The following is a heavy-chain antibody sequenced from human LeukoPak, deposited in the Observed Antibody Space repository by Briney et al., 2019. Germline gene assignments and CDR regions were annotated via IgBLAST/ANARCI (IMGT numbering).Heavy chain of an antibody. CDR2: INHSGST. D-gene: IGHD6-19*01. CDR1: GGSFSGYY. J-gene: IGHJ5*02. Sequence: SETLSLTCAVYGGSFSGYYWSWIRQPPGKGLEWIGEINHSGSTNYNPSLKSRVTISVDTSKNQFSLKLSSVTAADTAVYYCARGPGYSSGWYRGLSYNWFDPWGQGTLVTVSS. V-gene: IGHV4-34*01. CDR3: ARGPGYSSGWYRGLSYNWFDP.